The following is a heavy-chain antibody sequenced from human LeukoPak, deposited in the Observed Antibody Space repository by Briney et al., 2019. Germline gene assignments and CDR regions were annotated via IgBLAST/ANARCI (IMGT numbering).Heavy chain of an antibody. CDR3: ARCTTGKTFGSLREIKKSREIDF. V-gene: IGHV3-74*01. Sequence: GGSLRLSCAASGFTFSSYWMHWVRQAPGKGLVWVSRINSDGSSTSYADSVKGRFTISRDNAKNSLFLQMDSLRGEDTAVYYCARCTTGKTFGSLREIKKSREIDFWGQGTLVTVSS. D-gene: IGHD1-1*01. J-gene: IGHJ4*02. CDR2: INSDGSST. CDR1: GFTFSSYW.